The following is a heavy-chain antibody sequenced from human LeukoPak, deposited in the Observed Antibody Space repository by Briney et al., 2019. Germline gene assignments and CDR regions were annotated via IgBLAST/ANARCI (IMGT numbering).Heavy chain of an antibody. V-gene: IGHV3-48*03. J-gene: IGHJ3*02. CDR3: ARQTGISIDI. CDR1: GFTFSSYE. Sequence: GGSLRLSCAASGFTFSSYEMNWARQAPGKGLEWVSYISSSGSTICYADSVKGRFTISRDNAKNSLFLQMNILRAADTAVYYCARQTGISIDIWGQGTMVTVSS. CDR2: ISSSGSTI. D-gene: IGHD2/OR15-2a*01.